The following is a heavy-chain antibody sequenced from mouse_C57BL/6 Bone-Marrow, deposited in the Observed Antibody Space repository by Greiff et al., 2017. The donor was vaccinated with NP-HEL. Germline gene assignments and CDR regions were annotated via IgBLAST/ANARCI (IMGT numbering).Heavy chain of an antibody. V-gene: IGHV1-19*01. CDR3: ARIYYGSSLYWYFDV. CDR1: GYTFTDYY. J-gene: IGHJ1*03. Sequence: VQLQQSGPVLVKPGASVKMSCKASGYTFTDYYMNWVKQSHGKSLEWIGVINPYNGGTSYNQKFKGKATLTVDQSSSTAYMELNSLTSEDSAVYYCARIYYGSSLYWYFDVWGTGTTVTVSS. CDR2: INPYNGGT. D-gene: IGHD1-1*01.